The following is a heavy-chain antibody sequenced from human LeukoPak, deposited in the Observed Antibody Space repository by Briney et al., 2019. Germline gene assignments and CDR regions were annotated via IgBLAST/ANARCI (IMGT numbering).Heavy chain of an antibody. CDR2: ISGSGGST. J-gene: IGHJ5*02. V-gene: IGHV3-23*01. CDR1: GFTLSSYS. Sequence: GGSLRLSCAASGFTLSSYSMNWVGQAPGKGLEWVSAISGSGGSTYYADSVKGRFTISRDNSKNTLYLQMNSLRAEDTAVYYCAKLPYYYDSSGYYPSWFDPWGQGTLVTVSS. CDR3: AKLPYYYDSSGYYPSWFDP. D-gene: IGHD3-22*01.